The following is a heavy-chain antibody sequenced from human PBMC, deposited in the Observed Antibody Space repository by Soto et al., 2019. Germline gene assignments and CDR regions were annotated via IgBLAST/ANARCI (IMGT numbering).Heavy chain of an antibody. V-gene: IGHV4-39*07. CDR1: GGSISSSSYY. J-gene: IGHJ5*02. CDR3: ARDLRRGYCSSTSCYSRFDP. D-gene: IGHD2-2*02. CDR2: IYYSGST. Sequence: SETLSLTCTVSGGSISSSSYYWGWIRQPPGKGLEWIGYIYYSGSTNYNPSLKSRVTISVDTSKNQFSLKLSSVTAADTAVYYCARDLRRGYCSSTSCYSRFDPWGQGTLVTVSS.